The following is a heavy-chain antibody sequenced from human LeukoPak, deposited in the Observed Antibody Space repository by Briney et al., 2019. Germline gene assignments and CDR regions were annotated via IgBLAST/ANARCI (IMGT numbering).Heavy chain of an antibody. CDR1: GLTFSSYA. CDR3: ARDTVGFDY. V-gene: IGHV3-30-3*01. CDR2: ISYDGSNK. J-gene: IGHJ4*02. Sequence: GGSLRLSCAASGLTFSSYAMHWVRQAPGKGLEWVAVISYDGSNKYYADSVKGRFTISRDNSKNTLYLQMNSLRAEDTAVYYCARDTVGFDYWGQGTLVTVSS.